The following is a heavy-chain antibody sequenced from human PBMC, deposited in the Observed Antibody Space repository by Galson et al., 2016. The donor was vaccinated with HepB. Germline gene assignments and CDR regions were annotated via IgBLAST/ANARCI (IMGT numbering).Heavy chain of an antibody. D-gene: IGHD2-2*02. CDR3: ARDADIVKVPAAIRADY. V-gene: IGHV3-30*04. J-gene: IGHJ4*02. CDR2: ISYDVTNK. CDR1: GLTFRSYA. Sequence: SLRLACAASGLTFRSYAMHWVRQAPVKGLEWVAVISYDVTNKYYADSVNGRFTISRDNSKNTLYLQMNSLRAEDTAVYYCARDADIVKVPAAIRADYWGQGTLVTVSS.